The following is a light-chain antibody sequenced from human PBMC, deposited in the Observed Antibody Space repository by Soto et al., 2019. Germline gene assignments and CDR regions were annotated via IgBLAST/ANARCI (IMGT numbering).Light chain of an antibody. CDR1: SSDVGGYDF. J-gene: IGLJ3*02. CDR2: EVT. V-gene: IGLV2-14*01. CDR3: SSYTTSSMWV. Sequence: QSVLTQPASVSGSPGQSITISCTGTSSDVGGYDFVSWYQHHPDKAPKLIIYEVTNRPSGVSHRFSGSKSGNTASLTVSGLQAEDEADYYCSSYTTSSMWVFGGGTKVTVL.